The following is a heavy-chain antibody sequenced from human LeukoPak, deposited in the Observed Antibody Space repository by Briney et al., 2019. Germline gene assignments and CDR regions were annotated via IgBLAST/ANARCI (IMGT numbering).Heavy chain of an antibody. CDR1: GFTFSGSA. CDR2: IRSRANSYVT. V-gene: IGHV3-73*01. D-gene: IGHD2-2*01. CDR3: XXXXXXXXXXANCYVDNFYGLDV. J-gene: IGHJ6*02. Sequence: GGSLKLSCAASGFTFSGSAMHWVRQASGKGLEWVGRIRSRANSYVTAYAAAVTGRFIISRDDSSNTAYLQMNSLTTEDTAVYXXXXXXXXXXXXANCYVDNFYGLDVWGQGTRVTVSS.